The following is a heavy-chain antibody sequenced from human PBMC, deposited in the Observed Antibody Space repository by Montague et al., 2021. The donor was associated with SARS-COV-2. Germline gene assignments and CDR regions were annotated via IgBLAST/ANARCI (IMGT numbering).Heavy chain of an antibody. CDR1: GRSISSYY. D-gene: IGHD3-3*01. Sequence: SETLSLTCTVSGRSISSYYWGWIRQTPGKGLEWIGSRYQNGATYYIPSLKRPVTILLDTSKNQFSLSLASVTAADTAVYYCARSGVGIFDFSYFDSWGQGSLVIVSS. CDR2: RYQNGAT. J-gene: IGHJ4*02. CDR3: ARSGVGIFDFSYFDS. V-gene: IGHV4-38-2*02.